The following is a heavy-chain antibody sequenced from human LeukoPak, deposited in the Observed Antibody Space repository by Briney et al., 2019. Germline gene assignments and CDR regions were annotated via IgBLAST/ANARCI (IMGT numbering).Heavy chain of an antibody. J-gene: IGHJ3*02. CDR2: IYYSGST. D-gene: IGHD3-3*01. V-gene: IGHV4-39*01. Sequence: SETLSLTCTVSGGSISSSSYYWGWIRQPPGKGLEWIGSIYYSGSTYYNPSLKSRVTISVDTSKNQFSLKLSSVTAADTAVYYCASSPAPSYYDFWSGYYTFSAFDIWGQGTMVTVSS. CDR1: GGSISSSSYY. CDR3: ASSPAPSYYDFWSGYYTFSAFDI.